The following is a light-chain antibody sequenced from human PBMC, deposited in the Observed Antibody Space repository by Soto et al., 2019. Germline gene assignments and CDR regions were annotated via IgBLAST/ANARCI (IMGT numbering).Light chain of an antibody. CDR2: DAS. CDR1: RSVNNF. Sequence: EIVLTQSPVTLSLSPGERATLSCRASRSVNNFVAWYQEKPGQAPSLLIYDASNRASDIPDRFSGSGSGTDFTLTIISLEPEDFAVYYCHQRAGWPPTFGGGTRVEIK. J-gene: IGKJ4*01. V-gene: IGKV3-11*01. CDR3: HQRAGWPPT.